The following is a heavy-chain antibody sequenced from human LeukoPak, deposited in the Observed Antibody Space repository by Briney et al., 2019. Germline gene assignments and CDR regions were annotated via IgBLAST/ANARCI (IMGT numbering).Heavy chain of an antibody. CDR3: ARDGTDYYDSYDALDI. Sequence: GGCLRLSCAASGFTFSSYGMHWVRQAPGKGLEWVAVIWYDGSNKYYADSVKGRFTISRDNSKNTLYLQMNSLRAEDTAVYYCARDGTDYYDSYDALDIWGQGTMVTVSS. CDR1: GFTFSSYG. CDR2: IWYDGSNK. J-gene: IGHJ3*02. V-gene: IGHV3-33*01. D-gene: IGHD3-22*01.